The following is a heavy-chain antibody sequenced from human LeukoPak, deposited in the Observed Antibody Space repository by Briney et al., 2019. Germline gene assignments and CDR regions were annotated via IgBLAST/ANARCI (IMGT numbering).Heavy chain of an antibody. V-gene: IGHV3-30*18. J-gene: IGHJ4*02. D-gene: IGHD3-22*01. CDR2: ISYDGSHK. CDR1: GFTFDDYA. Sequence: GGSLRLSCAASGFTFDDYAMHWVRQAPGKGLDWVAVISYDGSHKDYADSVKGRFTISRDNSKNTLYLQMNSLRAEDTAVYYCAKGSALSGYYHYWGQGTLVTVSS. CDR3: AKGSALSGYYHY.